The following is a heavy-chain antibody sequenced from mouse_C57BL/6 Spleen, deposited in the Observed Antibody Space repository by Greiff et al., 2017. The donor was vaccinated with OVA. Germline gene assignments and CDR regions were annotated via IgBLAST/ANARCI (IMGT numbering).Heavy chain of an antibody. D-gene: IGHD2-2*01. J-gene: IGHJ4*01. CDR2: ISGGGGNT. Sequence: DVHLVESGGGLVKPGGSLKLSCAASGFTFSSYTMSWVRQTPEKRLEWVATISGGGGNTYYPDSVKGRFTISRDNAKNTLYLQMSSLRSEDTALYYCARQGYDAAYAMDYWGQGTSVTVSS. CDR1: GFTFSSYT. V-gene: IGHV5-9*01. CDR3: ARQGYDAAYAMDY.